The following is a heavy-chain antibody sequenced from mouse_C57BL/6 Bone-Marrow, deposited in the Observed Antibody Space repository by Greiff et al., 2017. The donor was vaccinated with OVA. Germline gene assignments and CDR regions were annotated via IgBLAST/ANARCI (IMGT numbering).Heavy chain of an antibody. Sequence: VQLQQSGAELAKPGASVKLSCKASGYTFTSYWMHWVKQRPGQGLEWIGYINPSSGYTKYNQKFKDKATLTADKSSSTAYMQLSSLTYEYSAVYYCANSSYRYCDVWGTGTTVTVSS. CDR3: ANSSYRYCDV. V-gene: IGHV1-7*01. CDR1: GYTFTSYW. D-gene: IGHD1-1*01. J-gene: IGHJ1*03. CDR2: INPSSGYT.